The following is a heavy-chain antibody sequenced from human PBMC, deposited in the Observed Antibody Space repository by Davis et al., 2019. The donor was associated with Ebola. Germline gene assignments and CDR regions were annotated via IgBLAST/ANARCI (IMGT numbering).Heavy chain of an antibody. V-gene: IGHV1-8*01. J-gene: IGHJ6*02. CDR3: ARGGYFDWLTRWHYYGMDV. CDR2: MNPNSENT. D-gene: IGHD3-9*01. CDR1: GYTFTTYD. Sequence: AASVKVTCKASGYTFTTYDIHWVRQATGQGLEWMGWMNPNSENTGYAQKFQGRVTMTRSTSISTAYMELSNLRSEDTAVYYCARGGYFDWLTRWHYYGMDVWGQGTTVTVSS.